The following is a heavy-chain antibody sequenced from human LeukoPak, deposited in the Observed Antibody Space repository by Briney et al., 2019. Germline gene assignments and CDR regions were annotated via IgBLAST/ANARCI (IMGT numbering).Heavy chain of an antibody. CDR1: GYTFTSYD. CDR3: ARTLSYESPLRWFGEIYYYYYGMDV. J-gene: IGHJ6*02. V-gene: IGHV1-8*01. D-gene: IGHD3-10*01. Sequence: ASVKVSCKASGYTFTSYDINWVRQATGQGLEWMGWMNPNSGNTGYAQKFQGRVTMTRNTSISTAYMELSSLRSEDTAVYYCARTLSYESPLRWFGEIYYYYYGMDVWGQGTTVTVSS. CDR2: MNPNSGNT.